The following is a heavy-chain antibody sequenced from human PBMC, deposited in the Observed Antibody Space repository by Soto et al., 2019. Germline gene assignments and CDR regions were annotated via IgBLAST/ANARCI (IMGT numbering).Heavy chain of an antibody. V-gene: IGHV4-59*01. J-gene: IGHJ4*02. CDR3: AREKTTIGDFDY. CDR1: GGSSSSYY. CDR2: IYYSGST. Sequence: SETLSLTCTVSGGSSSSYYWSWIRQPPGKGLEWIGFIYYSGSTNYNPSLKSRVTISVDTSKNQFSLKLSSVTAADTAVYYCAREKTTIGDFDYWGQGTLVTVSS. D-gene: IGHD1-7*01.